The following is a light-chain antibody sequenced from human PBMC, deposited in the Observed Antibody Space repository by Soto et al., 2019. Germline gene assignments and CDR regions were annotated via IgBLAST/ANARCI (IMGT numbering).Light chain of an antibody. CDR1: SSNIGSNT. CDR3: AAWDDSLNGLWV. J-gene: IGLJ1*01. CDR2: SNN. Sequence: QSVLTHPPSASGTPGQRVTISCSGSSSNIGSNTVNWYQQLPGTAPKLLIYSNNQRPSGVPDRFSGSKSGTSASLAISGLQSEDEADYYCAAWDDSLNGLWVFGTGTKVTVL. V-gene: IGLV1-44*01.